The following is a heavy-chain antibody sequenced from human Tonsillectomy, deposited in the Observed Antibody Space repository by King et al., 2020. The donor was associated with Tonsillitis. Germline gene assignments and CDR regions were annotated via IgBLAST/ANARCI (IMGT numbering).Heavy chain of an antibody. Sequence: VQLVESGAEVKKPGASVKVSCKASGYTFTSYDINWVRQATGQGLEWMGWMNPNSGNTGYAQKFQGRVTMTRNSSISTAYMELSSLRSEDTAVYYCARGVTLWFGEYHWFDPWGQGTLVTVSS. D-gene: IGHD3-10*01. J-gene: IGHJ5*02. V-gene: IGHV1-8*01. CDR1: GYTFTSYD. CDR2: MNPNSGNT. CDR3: ARGVTLWFGEYHWFDP.